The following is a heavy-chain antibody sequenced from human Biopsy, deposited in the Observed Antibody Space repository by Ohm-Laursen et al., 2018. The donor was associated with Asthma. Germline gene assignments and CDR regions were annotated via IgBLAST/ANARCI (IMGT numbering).Heavy chain of an antibody. Sequence: ASVKVSCKTSGYTFNGAGITWVRQTPGQGLEWMGWISVYNGNTKVAQKLQDRVTMITDTSTSTAYMELRSLRSDDTAVYFCARAVDYSHYYGIDVWGQGTTVTVS. CDR1: GYTFNGAG. J-gene: IGHJ6*02. D-gene: IGHD3-10*01. CDR3: ARAVDYSHYYGIDV. V-gene: IGHV1-18*01. CDR2: ISVYNGNT.